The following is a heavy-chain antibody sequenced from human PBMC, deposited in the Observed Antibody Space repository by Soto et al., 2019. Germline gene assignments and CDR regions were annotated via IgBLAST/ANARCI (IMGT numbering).Heavy chain of an antibody. D-gene: IGHD2-2*01. CDR2: ISYDSTNK. V-gene: IGHV3-30*18. CDR1: GFTFSTYA. CDR3: AKTDPGGRCSCTCYPDY. Sequence: QVHLVESGGGVVQPGQSLRLSCASSGFTFSTYAMHWLRQAPGKGLEWVAIISYDSTNKFYSDSVKGRFTISRDNSKNQLYLQMNSLRPEDAAVYYCAKTDPGGRCSCTCYPDYWGQGTLVTVSS. J-gene: IGHJ4*02.